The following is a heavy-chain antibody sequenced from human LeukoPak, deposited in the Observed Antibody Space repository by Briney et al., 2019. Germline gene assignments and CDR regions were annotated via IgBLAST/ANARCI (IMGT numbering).Heavy chain of an antibody. V-gene: IGHV3-23*01. CDR1: GFSFSNYA. D-gene: IGHD1-7*01. CDR3: AIGTTYFDY. CDR2: INPSGGTT. Sequence: GGSLRLSCAASGFSFSNYAMSWVRQAPGKGLEWVSGINPSGGTTYYADSVKGRFTISRDNSKSSLYLQMSSLRAEDTAVYYCAIGTTYFDYWGQGSLVTVSS. J-gene: IGHJ4*02.